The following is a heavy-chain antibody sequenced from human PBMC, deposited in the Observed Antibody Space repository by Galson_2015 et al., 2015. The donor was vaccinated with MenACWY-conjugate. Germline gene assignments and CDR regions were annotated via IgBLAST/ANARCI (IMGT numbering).Heavy chain of an antibody. J-gene: IGHJ6*02. D-gene: IGHD2-2*01. CDR1: GFTFSSYG. V-gene: IGHV3-30*03. CDR3: ARDLDCSSTNCSYYYYYGMDV. CDR2: ISYDGSNK. Sequence: SLRLSCAASGFTFSSYGMHWVRQAPGKGLEWVAVISYDGSNKYYADSVKGRFTISRDNSKNTLYLQMNSLRAEDTAVYYCARDLDCSSTNCSYYYYYGMDVWGQGTTVTVSS.